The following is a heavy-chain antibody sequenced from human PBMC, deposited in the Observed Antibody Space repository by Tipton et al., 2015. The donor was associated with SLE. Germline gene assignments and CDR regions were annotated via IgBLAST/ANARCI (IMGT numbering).Heavy chain of an antibody. D-gene: IGHD3-16*02. CDR2: IYSDGST. V-gene: IGHV3-66*02. J-gene: IGHJ6*02. Sequence: GSLRLSCAGAGFTINGHYMSWVRQAPGKGLEWVSIIYSDGSTYYGNSVKGRFTISRDNSKNTLFLQMNSLKLGDTAVYYCARDVMSDYIWGSYRTSGMDVWGQGTTVTVSS. CDR3: ARDVMSDYIWGSYRTSGMDV. CDR1: GFTINGHY.